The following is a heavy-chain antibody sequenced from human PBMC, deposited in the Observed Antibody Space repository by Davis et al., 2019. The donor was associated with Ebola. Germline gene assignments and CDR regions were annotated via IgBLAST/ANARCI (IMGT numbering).Heavy chain of an antibody. Sequence: PGGSLRLSCAASGFTFSNAWMSWVRQAPGQGLEWVGRIKSKTDGGTTDYAAPVKGRFTISRDDSKNTLYLQMNSLKTEDTAVYYCTTVDCSSTSCPYYYYGMDVWGQGTTVTVSS. CDR1: GFTFSNAW. V-gene: IGHV3-15*01. J-gene: IGHJ6*02. CDR3: TTVDCSSTSCPYYYYGMDV. D-gene: IGHD2-2*01. CDR2: IKSKTDGGTT.